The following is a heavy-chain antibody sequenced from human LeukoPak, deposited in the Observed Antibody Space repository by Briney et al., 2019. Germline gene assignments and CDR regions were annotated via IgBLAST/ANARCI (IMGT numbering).Heavy chain of an antibody. Sequence: GGSLRLSCAASGFTFSSYGMHWVRQAPGKGLEWVAVISYDGSNKYYADSVKGRFTISRDNSKNTLYLQMNSLGAEDTAVYYCAKTKYYDNSGYTYFDYWGQGTLVTVSS. CDR3: AKTKYYDNSGYTYFDY. J-gene: IGHJ4*02. D-gene: IGHD3-22*01. V-gene: IGHV3-30-3*02. CDR2: ISYDGSNK. CDR1: GFTFSSYG.